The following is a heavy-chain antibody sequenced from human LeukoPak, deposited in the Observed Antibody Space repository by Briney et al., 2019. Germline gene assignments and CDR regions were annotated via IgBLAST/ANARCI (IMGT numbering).Heavy chain of an antibody. D-gene: IGHD5-12*01. CDR1: GGSFSGYY. V-gene: IGHV4-34*01. CDR2: INHNGST. CDR3: ARSPRHSGYDY. Sequence: PSETLSLTCAVYGGSFSGYYWSWIRQPPGKGLEWIGEINHNGSTNYNPSLKSRVTISVDTSKNQFSLKLSSVTAADTAVYYCARSPRHSGYDYWGQGTLVTVSS. J-gene: IGHJ4*02.